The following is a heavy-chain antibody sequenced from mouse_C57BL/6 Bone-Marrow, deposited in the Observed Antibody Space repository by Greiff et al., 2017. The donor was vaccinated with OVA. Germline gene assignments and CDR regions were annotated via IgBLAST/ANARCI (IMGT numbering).Heavy chain of an antibody. Sequence: QVQLQQPGAELVMPGASVKLSCKASGYTFTSYWMHWVKQRPGQGLEWIGEIDPSDSYTNYNQKFKGKSTLTVDKSSSTAYMQLSSLTSEDSAVYYFARYLYGSSYVGAMDYWGQGTSVTVSS. CDR3: ARYLYGSSYVGAMDY. V-gene: IGHV1-69*01. J-gene: IGHJ4*01. CDR2: IDPSDSYT. D-gene: IGHD1-1*01. CDR1: GYTFTSYW.